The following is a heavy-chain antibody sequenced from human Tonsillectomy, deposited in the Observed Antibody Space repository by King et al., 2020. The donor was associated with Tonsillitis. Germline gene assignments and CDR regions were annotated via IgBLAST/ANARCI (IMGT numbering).Heavy chain of an antibody. CDR2: IIPIFGTA. D-gene: IGHD2-15*01. CDR1: GGTFSSYA. V-gene: IGHV1-69*01. Sequence: GQLVQSGAEVKKSGSSVKVSCKASGGTFSSYAINWVRQAPGQGLEWMGGIIPIFGTANYVQKFQGRVTITADESTSTVYMEMSSLRYKDTAVYYCARGPGYCSGGSCYLIDFWGQGTLVTVSS. CDR3: ARGPGYCSGGSCYLIDF. J-gene: IGHJ4*02.